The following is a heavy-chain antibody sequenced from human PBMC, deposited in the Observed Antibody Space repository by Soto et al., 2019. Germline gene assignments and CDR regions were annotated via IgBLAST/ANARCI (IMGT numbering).Heavy chain of an antibody. J-gene: IGHJ4*02. CDR1: GFTFSSYS. CDR2: ISSSSSYI. Sequence: EVQLVESGGGLVKPGGSLRLSCAASGFTFSSYSMNWVRQAPGKGLEWVSSISSSSSYIYYADAVKGRFTISRDSAKNAMYRQMNSLSAEDTAVYYCARVRRYCSSTSCYFDYWGQGTLVPVSS. CDR3: ARVRRYCSSTSCYFDY. V-gene: IGHV3-21*01. D-gene: IGHD2-2*01.